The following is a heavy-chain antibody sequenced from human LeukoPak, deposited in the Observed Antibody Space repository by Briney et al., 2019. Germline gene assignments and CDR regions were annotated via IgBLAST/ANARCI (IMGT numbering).Heavy chain of an antibody. D-gene: IGHD3-22*01. Sequence: GRSLRLSCAASGFSSSNYAMSWVRQAPGKGLEWVSAISGSGGSTYYADSVKGRFTISRDNSKNALYLQMNSLRAEDTAVYYCAKDYYYDSSSDFDYWGQGTLVTVSS. CDR1: GFSSSNYA. CDR2: ISGSGGST. J-gene: IGHJ4*02. CDR3: AKDYYYDSSSDFDY. V-gene: IGHV3-23*01.